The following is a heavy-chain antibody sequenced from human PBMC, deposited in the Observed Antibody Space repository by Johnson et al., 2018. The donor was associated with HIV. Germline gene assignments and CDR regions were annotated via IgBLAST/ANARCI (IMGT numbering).Heavy chain of an antibody. D-gene: IGHD6-13*01. Sequence: QVQLVESGGGVVQPGRSLRLSCAASGFTFSRHGMHWVRQAPGKGLAWVAVIWSDGTNKYYADSVKGRFTITRDIYKHTLYLQMNSLGAEDTAVYYCAKEANPYSCSWYGDAFDMWGQGTMVTVSS. CDR2: IWSDGTNK. J-gene: IGHJ3*02. CDR3: AKEANPYSCSWYGDAFDM. V-gene: IGHV3-33*06. CDR1: GFTFSRHG.